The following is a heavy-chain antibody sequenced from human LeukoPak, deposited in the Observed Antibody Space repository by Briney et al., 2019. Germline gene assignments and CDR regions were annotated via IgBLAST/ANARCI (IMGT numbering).Heavy chain of an antibody. CDR3: ARDSVSARPGWFDP. J-gene: IGHJ5*02. V-gene: IGHV1-18*01. CDR1: GYTFTTYG. CDR2: ISIYNGNT. D-gene: IGHD6-6*01. Sequence: ASVKVSCKASGYTFTTYGINWVRQAPGQGLEWMGWISIYNGNTNYAQNLQGRVTITTDTSTGTTYMELRSLRSDDTAIYYCARDSVSARPGWFDPWGQATLVTVST.